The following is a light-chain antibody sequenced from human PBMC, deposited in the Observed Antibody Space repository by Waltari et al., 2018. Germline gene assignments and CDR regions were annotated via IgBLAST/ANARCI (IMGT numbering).Light chain of an antibody. Sequence: AIRMTQSPSSFSASTGDRVTITCRASLGISTYLAWYQQKSGKAPKLLIYAASTLQSGVPSRFSGSGSGTDFTLTISCLQSEDFAIYYCQQYYTYPRTFGQGTKVEV. CDR1: LGISTY. J-gene: IGKJ1*01. CDR3: QQYYTYPRT. CDR2: AAS. V-gene: IGKV1-8*01.